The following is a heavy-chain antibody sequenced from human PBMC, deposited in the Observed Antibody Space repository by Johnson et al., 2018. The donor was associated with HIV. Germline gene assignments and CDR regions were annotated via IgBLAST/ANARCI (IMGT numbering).Heavy chain of an antibody. CDR1: GFTFSSYW. V-gene: IGHV3-74*01. CDR3: AKEGEAFDI. D-gene: IGHD3-16*01. J-gene: IGHJ3*02. CDR2: ISSDGVTT. Sequence: VQLVESGGGLVQPGGSLRLSCAASGFTFSSYWMHWVRQAPGKGLVWVSRISSDGVTTTYADSVKGRFTISRDNAKNTLYVQMNSLRAEDTAVYYCAKEGEAFDIWGQGTMVTVS.